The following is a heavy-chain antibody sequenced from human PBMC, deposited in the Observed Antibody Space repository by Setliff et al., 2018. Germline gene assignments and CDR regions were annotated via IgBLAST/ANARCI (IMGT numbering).Heavy chain of an antibody. D-gene: IGHD3-10*01. CDR3: ARDVGPPDEAIWFGACMDV. J-gene: IGHJ6*02. Sequence: ASVKVSCKASGYTFTSYGISWVRQAPGQGLEWMGWISAYNGNTNYAQKPQGRVTMTTDTSTSTAYMELRSLRSDDTAVYYCARDVGPPDEAIWFGACMDVWGQGTTVTVSS. V-gene: IGHV1-18*01. CDR2: ISAYNGNT. CDR1: GYTFTSYG.